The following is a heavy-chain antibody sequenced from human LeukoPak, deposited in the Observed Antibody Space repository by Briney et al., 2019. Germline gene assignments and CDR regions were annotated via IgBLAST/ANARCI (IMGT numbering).Heavy chain of an antibody. V-gene: IGHV4-30-2*01. CDR3: ARVSRDYGDYYYFDY. J-gene: IGHJ4*02. CDR2: IYHSGST. Sequence: SETLSLTCAVSGGSISSGGYSWSWIRQPPGKGLEWIGYIYHSGSTYYNPSLKSRVTISVDRSKNQFSLKLSSVTAADTAVYYCARVSRDYGDYYYFDYWGQGTLAIVSS. D-gene: IGHD4-17*01. CDR1: GGSISSGGYS.